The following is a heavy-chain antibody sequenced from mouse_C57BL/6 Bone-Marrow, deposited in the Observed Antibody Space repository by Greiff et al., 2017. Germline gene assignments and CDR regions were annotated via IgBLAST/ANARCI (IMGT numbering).Heavy chain of an antibody. J-gene: IGHJ4*01. CDR2: IDPSDSYT. Sequence: QVQLQQPGAELVMPGASVKLSCKASGYTFTSYWMHWVKQRPGQGLAWIGEIDPSDSYTNYNQKFKGKSTLTVDKSSSTAYMQLSSLTSEDSAVYYCARDYAMDYWGQGTSVTVSS. V-gene: IGHV1-69*01. CDR3: ARDYAMDY. CDR1: GYTFTSYW.